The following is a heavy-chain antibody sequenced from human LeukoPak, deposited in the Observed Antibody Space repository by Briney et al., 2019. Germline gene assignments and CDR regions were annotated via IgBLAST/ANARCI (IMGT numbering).Heavy chain of an antibody. CDR2: MNPNSGNT. CDR1: GYTFTSYD. D-gene: IGHD3-10*01. J-gene: IGHJ4*02. Sequence: ASVKVSCKASGYTFTSYDINWVRQATGQGLEWMGWMNPNSGNTNYAQKLQGRVTMTTDTSTSTAYMELRSLRSDDTAVYYCARGVTYYYGSGSYPTPFDYWGQGTLVTVSS. CDR3: ARGVTYYYGSGSYPTPFDY. V-gene: IGHV1-18*01.